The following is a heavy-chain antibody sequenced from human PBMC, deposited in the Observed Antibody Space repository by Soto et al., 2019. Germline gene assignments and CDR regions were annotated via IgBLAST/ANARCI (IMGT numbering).Heavy chain of an antibody. V-gene: IGHV3-23*01. CDR3: AKREGYYYTY. D-gene: IGHD3-22*01. CDR1: GFTFSTFA. Sequence: EAQLLESGGGLVQPGGSLRLSCAASGFTFSTFAMSWVRQIPGKGLDWVSTLSGSGGTTYYADSVKGRFTISRDNSKNTLYLQMNSLRAEDTAVYYGAKREGYYYTYWGQGTLATVSS. J-gene: IGHJ4*02. CDR2: LSGSGGTT.